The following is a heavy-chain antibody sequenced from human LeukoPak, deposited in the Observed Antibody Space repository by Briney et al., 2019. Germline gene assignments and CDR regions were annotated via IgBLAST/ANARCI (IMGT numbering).Heavy chain of an antibody. CDR1: GFTFSSYA. V-gene: IGHV3-23*01. D-gene: IGHD2-15*01. Sequence: PGGSLRLSCAASGFTFSSYAMSWVRQAPGKGLEWVSAISGSGGSTYYADSVKGRFTISRDNSKNTLYLQMNSLRAEDTAVYYCAKKRYPDCSGGSCYLGSGEYYFDYWGQGTLVTVSS. CDR2: ISGSGGST. CDR3: AKKRYPDCSGGSCYLGSGEYYFDY. J-gene: IGHJ4*02.